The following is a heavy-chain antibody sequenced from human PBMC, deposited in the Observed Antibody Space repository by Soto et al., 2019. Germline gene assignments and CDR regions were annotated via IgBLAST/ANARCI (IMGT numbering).Heavy chain of an antibody. CDR2: INHSGST. Sequence: PSETLSLTCAVYCGSFSGYYWSWIRQPPGKGLEWIGEINHSGSTNYNPSLKSRVTISVDTSKNQFSLKLSSVTAADTAVYYCAGGYGVATKLLDYWGQGTLVTVSS. CDR1: CGSFSGYY. CDR3: AGGYGVATKLLDY. J-gene: IGHJ4*02. V-gene: IGHV4-34*01. D-gene: IGHD5-12*01.